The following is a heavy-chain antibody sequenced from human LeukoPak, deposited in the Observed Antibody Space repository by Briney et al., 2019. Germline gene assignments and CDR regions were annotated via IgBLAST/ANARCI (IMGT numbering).Heavy chain of an antibody. J-gene: IGHJ4*02. CDR2: ISGGAGFT. D-gene: IGHD4-23*01. CDR1: GFTFSSYA. Sequence: GGSLRLSCAASGFTFSSYAMSWVRQAPGKGLEWVSAISGGAGFTFYADSVKGRFTISRDNFKNTLYLQMNSLRAEDTAIYYCAKDGARHGGTTYFFDYWGQGTLVTVSS. V-gene: IGHV3-23*01. CDR3: AKDGARHGGTTYFFDY.